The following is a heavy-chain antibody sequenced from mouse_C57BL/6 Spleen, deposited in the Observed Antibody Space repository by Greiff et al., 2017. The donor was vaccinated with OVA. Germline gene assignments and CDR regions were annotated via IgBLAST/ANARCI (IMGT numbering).Heavy chain of an antibody. V-gene: IGHV1-82*01. CDR3: AREALWYFDV. J-gene: IGHJ1*03. CDR1: GYAFSSSW. CDR2: IYPGDGDT. D-gene: IGHD3-2*02. Sequence: VQLQQSGPELVKPGVSVKISCKASGYAFSSSWMNWVKQRPGKGLEWIGRIYPGDGDTNYNGKFKGKATLTADKSSSTAYMQLSSLTSEDSAVYFCAREALWYFDVWGTGTTVTVSS.